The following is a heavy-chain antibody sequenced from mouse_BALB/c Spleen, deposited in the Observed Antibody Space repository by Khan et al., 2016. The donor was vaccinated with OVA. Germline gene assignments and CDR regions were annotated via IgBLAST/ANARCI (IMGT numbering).Heavy chain of an antibody. V-gene: IGHV1-4*01. Sequence: QVRLQQSGAELARPGASVKMSCKASGYTFTSYTMHWVRQRPGQAPEWIGHVNPSNSYTNYNQNFKDKATLIVDKSSSTAYMQLSSLTSEDSAVYYCVREGAYQRSDGWFAYWGQGTLVTVSA. J-gene: IGHJ3*01. CDR2: VNPSNSYT. D-gene: IGHD2-14*01. CDR3: VREGAYQRSDGWFAY. CDR1: GYTFTSYT.